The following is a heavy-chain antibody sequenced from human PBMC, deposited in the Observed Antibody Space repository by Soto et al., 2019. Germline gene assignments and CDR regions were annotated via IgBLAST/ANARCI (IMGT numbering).Heavy chain of an antibody. CDR3: ARHGLRGGSSWTMEPIFDY. V-gene: IGHV4-39*01. J-gene: IGHJ4*02. Sequence: SETLSLTCTVSGGSISSSSYYWGWIRQPPGKGLEWIGSIYYSGSTYYNPSLKSRVIISVDTSKNQFSLKLSSVTAADTAVYYCARHGLRGGSSWTMEPIFDYWGQGTLVTVSS. D-gene: IGHD6-13*01. CDR1: GGSISSSSYY. CDR2: IYYSGST.